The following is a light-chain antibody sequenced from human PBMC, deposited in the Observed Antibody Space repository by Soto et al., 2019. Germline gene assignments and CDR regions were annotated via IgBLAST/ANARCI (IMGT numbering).Light chain of an antibody. J-gene: IGLJ2*01. V-gene: IGLV2-23*02. Sequence: QSALTQPASVSGPPGQSITISCTGSSSDVGNSNLVSWYQQHPGKAPKLMIYEVSYRPSGVSNRFSGSKSGNTASLTISGLQAEDEADYYCCSYAGASAVIFGGGTKVTVL. CDR2: EVS. CDR3: CSYAGASAVI. CDR1: SSDVGNSNL.